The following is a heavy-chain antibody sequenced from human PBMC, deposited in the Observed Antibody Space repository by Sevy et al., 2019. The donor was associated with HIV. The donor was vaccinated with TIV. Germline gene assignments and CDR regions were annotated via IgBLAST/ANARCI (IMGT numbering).Heavy chain of an antibody. Sequence: GGSLRLSCAASGFTFSDYDMHWVSQAPGKGLEWVAVMSHDGNYKNHADSVKVRFTISRDNFKNTLYLQMNSLRVEDTAVYFCARLFSCGGDCYYLDYWGQGAPVTVSS. CDR3: ARLFSCGGDCYYLDY. CDR2: MSHDGNYK. J-gene: IGHJ4*02. V-gene: IGHV3-30*04. D-gene: IGHD2-21*02. CDR1: GFTFSDYD.